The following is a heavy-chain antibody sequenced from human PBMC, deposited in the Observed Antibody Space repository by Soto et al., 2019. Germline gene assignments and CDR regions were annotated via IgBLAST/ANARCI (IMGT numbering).Heavy chain of an antibody. CDR3: ARTGPDFDWLLPAGWFDP. Sequence: PSETLSLTCAVSGYSISSSNWWGWIRQPPGKGLEWIGYIYYSGSTYYNPSLKSRVTMSVDTSKNQFSLKLSSVTAVGTAVYYCARTGPDFDWLLPAGWFDPWGQGTLVTVSS. CDR2: IYYSGST. J-gene: IGHJ5*02. V-gene: IGHV4-28*01. CDR1: GYSISSSNW. D-gene: IGHD3-9*01.